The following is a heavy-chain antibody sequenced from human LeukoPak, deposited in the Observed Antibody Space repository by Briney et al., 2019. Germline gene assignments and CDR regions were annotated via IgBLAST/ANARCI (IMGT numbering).Heavy chain of an antibody. CDR3: AARGEYGDYRE. Sequence: ASVKVSCKASGGTFSSYAISWVRQAPGQGLEWMGGIIPIFGTANYAQKFQGRVTITTDESTSTAYMALSSLRSEDTAVYYCAARGEYGDYREWGQGTLVTVSS. V-gene: IGHV1-69*05. D-gene: IGHD4-17*01. CDR2: IIPIFGTA. CDR1: GGTFSSYA. J-gene: IGHJ4*02.